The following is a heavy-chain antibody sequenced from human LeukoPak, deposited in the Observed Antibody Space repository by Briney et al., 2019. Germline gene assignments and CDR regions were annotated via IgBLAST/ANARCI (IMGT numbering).Heavy chain of an antibody. Sequence: GASVKVSCKASGYTFTGYYMHWVRQAPGQGLEWMGRINPNSGGTNYAQKFQGRVTMTRDTSISTAYMELSRLRSDDTAVYYCARDRGSSWPYYYGMDVWGQGTTVTVSS. CDR1: GYTFTGYY. D-gene: IGHD6-13*01. CDR3: ARDRGSSWPYYYGMDV. J-gene: IGHJ6*02. V-gene: IGHV1-2*06. CDR2: INPNSGGT.